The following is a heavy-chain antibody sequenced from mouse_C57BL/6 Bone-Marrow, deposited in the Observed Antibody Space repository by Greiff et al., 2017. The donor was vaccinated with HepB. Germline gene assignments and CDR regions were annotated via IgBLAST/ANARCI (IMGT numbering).Heavy chain of an antibody. V-gene: IGHV1-59*01. CDR1: GYTFTSYW. J-gene: IGHJ2*01. CDR2: IDPSDSYT. CDR3: AREGMVTPLYYFDC. D-gene: IGHD2-2*01. Sequence: QVHVKQPGAELVRPGTSVKLSCKASGYTFTSYWMHWVKQRPGQGLEWIGVIDPSDSYTNYNQKFKGKATLTVDTSSSTAYMQLSSLTSEDSAVYYCAREGMVTPLYYFDCWGQGTTLTVSS.